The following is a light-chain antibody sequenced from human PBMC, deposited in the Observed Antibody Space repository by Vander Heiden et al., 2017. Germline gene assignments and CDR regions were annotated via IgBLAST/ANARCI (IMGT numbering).Light chain of an antibody. J-gene: IGKJ3*01. CDR2: AAS. Sequence: ALRMPPSPSSFSASTGDRVTITCRASQCISSYLAWYQHKPGKAPKLLIYAASTLQSGVPSRFSGSGSGTDFTLTISCLQSEDFATYYCQQYYSYPFTFGHGTRVDIK. CDR1: QCISSY. CDR3: QQYYSYPFT. V-gene: IGKV1-8*01.